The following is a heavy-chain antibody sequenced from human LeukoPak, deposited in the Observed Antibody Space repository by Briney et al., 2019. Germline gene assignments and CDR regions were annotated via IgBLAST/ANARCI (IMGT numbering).Heavy chain of an antibody. D-gene: IGHD6-25*01. CDR2: ISQSGRT. CDR3: ARSSGTGTFSY. Sequence: ASETLSLTCAVYGGSFNDFYGSWIRQSPGKGLEWIGEISQSGRTNYNPSLRSRATISVATSKNHFSLKMSSVTAADTAVYYCARSSGTGTFSYWGQGTLVTVSS. J-gene: IGHJ4*02. CDR1: GGSFNDFY. V-gene: IGHV4-34*01.